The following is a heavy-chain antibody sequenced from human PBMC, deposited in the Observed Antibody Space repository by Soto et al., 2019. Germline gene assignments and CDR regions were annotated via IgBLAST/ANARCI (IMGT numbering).Heavy chain of an antibody. V-gene: IGHV2-70*01. J-gene: IGHJ4*02. CDR1: GFSLSTSGMC. CDR2: IDWDDDK. CDR3: ARIQENSAMVKGEVYFDY. Sequence: ESGPTLVNPTQTLTLTCTFSGFSLSTSGMCVSWIRQPPGKALEWLALIDWDDDKYYSTSLKTRLTISKDTSKNQVVLTMTNMDPVDTATYYCARIQENSAMVKGEVYFDYWGQGTLVTVSS. D-gene: IGHD5-18*01.